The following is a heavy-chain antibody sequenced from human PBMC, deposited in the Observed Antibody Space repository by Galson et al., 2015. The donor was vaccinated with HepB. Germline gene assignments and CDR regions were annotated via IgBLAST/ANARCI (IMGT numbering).Heavy chain of an antibody. J-gene: IGHJ4*02. CDR2: ISGSGGST. CDR1: GFTFSSYA. CDR3: AKDPLSNRRGYSSGWFY. Sequence: SLRLSCAASGFTFSSYAMSWVRQAPGKGLEWVSAISGSGGSTYYADSVKGRFTISRDNSKDTLYLQMNSLRAEDTAVYYCAKDPLSNRRGYSSGWFYWGQGTLVTVSS. D-gene: IGHD6-19*01. V-gene: IGHV3-23*01.